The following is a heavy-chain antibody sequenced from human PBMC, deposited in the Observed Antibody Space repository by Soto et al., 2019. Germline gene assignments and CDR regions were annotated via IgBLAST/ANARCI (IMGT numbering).Heavy chain of an antibody. D-gene: IGHD6-13*01. CDR2: TIPIVGTV. V-gene: IGHV1-69*12. Sequence: QVQLVQSGAEVKKPGSSVKVSCNASGGTFSSYAISWVRQAPGRGLEWMGGTIPIVGTVNYEQKFQGRVKITADVSTSTAYMEMSSLRSEDTAVYYCARETAGGSSFGGGGMDVWGQGTTVTVSS. J-gene: IGHJ6*02. CDR1: GGTFSSYA. CDR3: ARETAGGSSFGGGGMDV.